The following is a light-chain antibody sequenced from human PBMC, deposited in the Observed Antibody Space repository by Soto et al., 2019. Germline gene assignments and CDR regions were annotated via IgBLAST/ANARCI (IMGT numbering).Light chain of an antibody. J-gene: IGLJ3*02. CDR3: AAWDDYLNGWV. Sequence: QPVLTQPPSASGTPGQRVTISCSGSSSNIGSNPVNWYQQLPGTAPKLLIYTNNQWPSGVPDRFSGSKSGTSASLAISGLQSEDEADYYCAAWDDYLNGWVFGGGTKVTVL. CDR2: TNN. V-gene: IGLV1-44*01. CDR1: SSNIGSNP.